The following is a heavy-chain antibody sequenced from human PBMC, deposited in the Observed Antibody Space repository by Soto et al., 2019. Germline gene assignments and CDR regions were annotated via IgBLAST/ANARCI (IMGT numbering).Heavy chain of an antibody. V-gene: IGHV1-69*06. CDR2: IIPIFGTA. Sequence: SVKVSCKASGGTFSSYAISWVRQAPGQGLEWMGGIIPIFGTANYAQKFQGRVTITADKSTSTAYMELSSLRSEDTAVYYCARDKRVQLGVPAEDGGMDVWGQGTTVTVSS. D-gene: IGHD2-2*01. CDR1: GGTFSSYA. CDR3: ARDKRVQLGVPAEDGGMDV. J-gene: IGHJ6*02.